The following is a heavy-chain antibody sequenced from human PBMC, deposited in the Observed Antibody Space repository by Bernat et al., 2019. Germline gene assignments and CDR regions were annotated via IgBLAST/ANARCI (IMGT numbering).Heavy chain of an antibody. V-gene: IGHV3-66*04. CDR2: IYSDGST. D-gene: IGHD3-3*01. Sequence: EVQLLESGGALVQPGGSLRLSCAASGFTVSSNYMSWVRQAPGKGLEWVSTIYSDGSTYYADSVKGRFVSSRDNSKNTLFLHMSRLRADDMALYYCARQDDFWSGFVVWGQGTLVTVSS. CDR3: ARQDDFWSGFVV. CDR1: GFTVSSNY. J-gene: IGHJ5*02.